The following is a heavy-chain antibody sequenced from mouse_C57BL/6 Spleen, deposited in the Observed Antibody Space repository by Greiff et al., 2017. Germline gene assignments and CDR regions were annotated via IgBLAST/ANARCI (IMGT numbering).Heavy chain of an antibody. D-gene: IGHD1-1*01. J-gene: IGHJ3*01. Sequence: EVQLQQSGAELVRPGASVKLSCTASGFNIKDYYMHWVKQRPEQGLEWIGRIDPEDGDTEYAPKFQGKATMTADTSSNTAYLQLSSLTSEDTAVYYCTGVLLRSWFAYWGQGTLVTVSA. CDR3: TGVLLRSWFAY. CDR1: GFNIKDYY. CDR2: IDPEDGDT. V-gene: IGHV14-1*01.